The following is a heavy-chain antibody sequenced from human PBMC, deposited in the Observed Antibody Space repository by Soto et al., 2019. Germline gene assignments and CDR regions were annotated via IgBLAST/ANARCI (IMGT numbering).Heavy chain of an antibody. D-gene: IGHD3-9*01. CDR2: IYYSGST. V-gene: IGHV4-31*03. CDR3: ARVNILTGYYNGYFDY. J-gene: IGHJ4*02. CDR1: GGSISSGGYY. Sequence: QVQLQESGPGLVKPSQTLSLTCTVSGGSISSGGYYWSWIRQHPGKGLEWIGYIYYSGSTYQNPSVKSRVAISVDTSKNQFSLRLSSVTAADTAVYYCARVNILTGYYNGYFDYWGLGTLVTVSS.